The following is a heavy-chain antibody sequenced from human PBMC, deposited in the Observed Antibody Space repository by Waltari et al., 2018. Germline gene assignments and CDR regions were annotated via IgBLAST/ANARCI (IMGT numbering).Heavy chain of an antibody. Sequence: QLLLQESGPRLVKPSETLSLTCPVSGASISRNGFYWGWIRQPPGKGLEWIGTLYYRGSTYDNPSLNSRVTISVDSSKNQCSLTLNAVSAADTSVYYCAEVNANLATVMSWGQGTLVTGSS. CDR3: AEVNANLATVMS. V-gene: IGHV4-39*01. CDR1: GASISRNGFY. D-gene: IGHD5-18*01. CDR2: LYYRGST. J-gene: IGHJ4*02.